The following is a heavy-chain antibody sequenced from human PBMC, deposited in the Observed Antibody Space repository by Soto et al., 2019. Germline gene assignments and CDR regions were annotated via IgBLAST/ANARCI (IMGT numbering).Heavy chain of an antibody. D-gene: IGHD1-7*01. CDR3: PRRARRYNRNYGHWLEP. Sequence: PGESLKISCKGSGYSFTSYWIGWLRQMAGKGLEWLWLIYPGDSDTRYSPSFQGQVTISADQSISTAYLQWSSLKASDNAMYYCPRRARRYNRNYGHWLEPWGQGTLVTVAS. J-gene: IGHJ5*02. CDR1: GYSFTSYW. V-gene: IGHV5-51*01. CDR2: IYPGDSDT.